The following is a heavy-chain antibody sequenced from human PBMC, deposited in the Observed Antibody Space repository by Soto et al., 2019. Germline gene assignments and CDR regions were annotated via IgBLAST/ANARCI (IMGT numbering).Heavy chain of an antibody. CDR1: GFTFSDAW. V-gene: IGHV3-15*01. Sequence: LRLSCAASGFTFSDAWMTWVRQAPGKGLEWVGLIKSQGEGGTTEYAAPVKGRFTISRDDSENTLYLQMNSLKSEDTAVYHCATFRSYSDYWGPGTLVTVS. CDR2: IKSQGEGGTT. CDR3: ATFRSYSDY. J-gene: IGHJ4*02.